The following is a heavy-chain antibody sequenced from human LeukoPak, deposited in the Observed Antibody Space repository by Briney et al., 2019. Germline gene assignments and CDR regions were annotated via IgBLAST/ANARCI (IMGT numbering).Heavy chain of an antibody. CDR1: GFTFSSYA. Sequence: GGSLRLSCAASGFTFSSYAMHWVRQAPGKGLEWVAVISYDGSNKYYADSVKGRFTISRDNSKNTLYLQMNSLRAEDTAVYYCARPQVIVATIGNFDYWGQGTLVAVSS. D-gene: IGHD5-12*01. CDR2: ISYDGSNK. V-gene: IGHV3-30-3*01. J-gene: IGHJ4*02. CDR3: ARPQVIVATIGNFDY.